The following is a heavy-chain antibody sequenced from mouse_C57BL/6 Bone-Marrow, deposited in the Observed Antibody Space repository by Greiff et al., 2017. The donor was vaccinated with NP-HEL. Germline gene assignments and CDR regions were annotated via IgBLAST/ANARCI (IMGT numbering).Heavy chain of an antibody. CDR3: ERYDYYSNLDY. Sequence: VKLQQPGAELVKPGASVKMSCKASGYTFTSYWITWVKQRPGQGLEWIGDIYPGSGSTKYNEKFKSNATLTVDTSSSTAYMQLSRLTSEDSAVYSCERYDYYSNLDYWGQGTTLTVSS. J-gene: IGHJ2*01. CDR1: GYTFTSYW. D-gene: IGHD2-5*01. V-gene: IGHV1-55*01. CDR2: IYPGSGST.